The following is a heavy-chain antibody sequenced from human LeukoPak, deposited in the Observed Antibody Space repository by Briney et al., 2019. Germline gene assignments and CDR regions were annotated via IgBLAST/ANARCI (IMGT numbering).Heavy chain of an antibody. V-gene: IGHV4-59*01. J-gene: IGHJ4*02. D-gene: IGHD6-13*01. CDR2: IYYSGST. CDR3: ARVGLAAAGTTYDY. CDR1: GGSIRTYY. Sequence: SETLSLTCTVSGGSIRTYYWSWIRQPPGKGLEWIGYIYYSGSTNYNPSLKSRVTISAATSKNQFSLKLSSVTAADTAIYYCARVGLAAAGTTYDYWGQGTLVTVSS.